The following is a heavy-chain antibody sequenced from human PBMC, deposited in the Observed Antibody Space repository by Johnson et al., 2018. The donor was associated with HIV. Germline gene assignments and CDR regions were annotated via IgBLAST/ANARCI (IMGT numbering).Heavy chain of an antibody. CDR1: GFTFSDYY. CDR3: AGVLRITQAFDI. CDR2: ISGSGGST. D-gene: IGHD3-10*01. V-gene: IGHV3-11*04. J-gene: IGHJ3*02. Sequence: QVQLVESGGGLVKPGGSLRLSCAASGFTFSDYYMSWIRQAPGKGLEWVSEISGSGGSTYYADSVKGRFTISRDNSKNTLYLQMNRLRAEDTAVCYCAGVLRITQAFDIWGQGTMVTVSS.